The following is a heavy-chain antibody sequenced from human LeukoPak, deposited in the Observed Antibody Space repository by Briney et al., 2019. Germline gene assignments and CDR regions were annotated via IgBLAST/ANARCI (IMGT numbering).Heavy chain of an antibody. V-gene: IGHV4-4*02. Sequence: SGTLSLTCAVSGGSISSKNWWSWVRQPPGKGLECIGEIYHSGNTNYNPSLKSRVTILIDKSKNQFSLKLNSVTAADTAVYYCARVSRAVMMILRWGQGTLVTVSS. CDR1: GGSISSKNW. J-gene: IGHJ4*02. CDR2: IYHSGNT. D-gene: IGHD3-16*01. CDR3: ARVSRAVMMILR.